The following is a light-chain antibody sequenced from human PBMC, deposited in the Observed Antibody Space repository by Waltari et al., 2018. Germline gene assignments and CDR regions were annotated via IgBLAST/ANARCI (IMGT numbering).Light chain of an antibody. J-gene: IGKJ1*01. CDR1: QSVSSNY. V-gene: IGKV3-20*01. Sequence: FVLTQSPGTLSLSPGERVTLSCRASQSVSSNYLAWYQQKPGQAPRLLIYDASNRATGIADRFSGSGSGTDFTLTISRLEPEDVAVYYCQQYGRSPWTFGRGTKVEIK. CDR3: QQYGRSPWT. CDR2: DAS.